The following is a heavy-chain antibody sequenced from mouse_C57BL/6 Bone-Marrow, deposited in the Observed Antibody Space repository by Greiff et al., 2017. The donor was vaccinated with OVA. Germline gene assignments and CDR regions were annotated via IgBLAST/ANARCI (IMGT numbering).Heavy chain of an antibody. CDR1: GYTFTDYY. J-gene: IGHJ2*01. CDR2: INPNNGGT. CDR3: ARLTGTEGY. Sequence: EVKLQQSGPELVKPGASVKISCKASGYTFTDYYMNWVKQSHGKSLEWIGDINPNNGGTSYNQKFKGKATLTVDKSSSTAYMELRSLTSEDSAVYYCARLTGTEGYWGQGTTLTVSS. V-gene: IGHV1-26*01. D-gene: IGHD4-1*01.